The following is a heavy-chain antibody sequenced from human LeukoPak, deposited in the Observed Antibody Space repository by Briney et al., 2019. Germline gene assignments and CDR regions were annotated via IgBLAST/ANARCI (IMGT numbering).Heavy chain of an antibody. D-gene: IGHD2-15*01. CDR2: ISSSSSYI. V-gene: IGHV3-21*01. J-gene: IGHJ6*03. Sequence: GGSLRLSCAASGFTFSSYSMNWGRQAPGKGLEWVSSISSSSSYIYYADSVKGRFTISRDNAKDSLYLQMNSLRAEDTAVYYCARGYCSGGSCYYYMDVWGKGTTVTVSS. CDR3: ARGYCSGGSCYYYMDV. CDR1: GFTFSSYS.